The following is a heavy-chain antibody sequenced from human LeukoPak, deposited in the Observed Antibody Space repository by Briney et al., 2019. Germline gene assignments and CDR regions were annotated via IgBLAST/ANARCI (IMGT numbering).Heavy chain of an antibody. D-gene: IGHD2/OR15-2a*01. V-gene: IGHV3-9*01. J-gene: IGHJ5*02. CDR2: ISWNSGSI. CDR3: ARGQVEDTVIDRGTIWFGP. Sequence: GTSLRLSCAASGFKFADYGMHWVRQAPGKGLEWVAGISWNSGSIGYVDSVKGRFTISRDNAKNSLYVQMNSLRAEDTAMYYCARGQVEDTVIDRGTIWFGPWGQGTLVTVSS. CDR1: GFKFADYG.